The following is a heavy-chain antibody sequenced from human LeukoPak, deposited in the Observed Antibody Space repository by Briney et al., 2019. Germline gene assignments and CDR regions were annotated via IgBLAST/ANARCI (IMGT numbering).Heavy chain of an antibody. CDR2: IYYSGST. Sequence: SETLSLTCAVYGGSFSGDYWSWIRQPPGKGLEWIGSIYYSGSTYYNPSLKSRVTISVDTSKNQFSLKLSSVTAADTAVYYCARDRGSYYYYYGMDVWGQGTTVTVSS. V-gene: IGHV4-34*01. CDR3: ARDRGSYYYYYGMDV. J-gene: IGHJ6*02. D-gene: IGHD1-26*01. CDR1: GGSFSGDY.